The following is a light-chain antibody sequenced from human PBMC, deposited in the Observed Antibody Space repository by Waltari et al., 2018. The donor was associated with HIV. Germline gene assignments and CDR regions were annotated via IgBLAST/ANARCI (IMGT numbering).Light chain of an antibody. J-gene: IGLJ2*01. CDR3: SSYSITKNLL. CDR1: GGDIGVFES. CDR2: GVT. Sequence: QSALTQPASVSGSPGQSITISCTATGGDIGVFESVSWYLPYPHKAPQLIIYGVTNRPFGVSSRFSGSKSGDTASLTISGLRTEDEAEYYCSSYSITKNLLFGGGTTLTVL. V-gene: IGLV2-14*01.